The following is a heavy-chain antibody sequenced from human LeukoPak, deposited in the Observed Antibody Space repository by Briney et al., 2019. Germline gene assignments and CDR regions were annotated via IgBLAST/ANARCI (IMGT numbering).Heavy chain of an antibody. V-gene: IGHV3-15*01. CDR3: TTVPLGYCSGGSCYDY. J-gene: IGHJ4*02. Sequence: GGSPRLSCAASGFTFSNAWMSWVRQAPGKGLEWVGRIKSKTDGGTTDYAAPVKGRFTISRDGSKNTLYLQMNSLKTEDTAVYYCTTVPLGYCSGGSCYDYWGQGTLVTVSS. D-gene: IGHD2-15*01. CDR1: GFTFSNAW. CDR2: IKSKTDGGTT.